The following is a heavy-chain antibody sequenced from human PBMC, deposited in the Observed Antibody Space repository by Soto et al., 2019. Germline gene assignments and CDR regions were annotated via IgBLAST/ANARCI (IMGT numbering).Heavy chain of an antibody. J-gene: IGHJ4*02. CDR1: GFTFSNAW. D-gene: IGHD6-19*01. V-gene: IGHV3-15*01. CDR3: TTPGIAVAAHTAGDY. CDR2: IKSKTDGGTT. Sequence: EVQLVESGGGLVKPGGSLRLSCAASGFTFSNAWMSWVRQAPGKGLEWVGRIKSKTDGGTTDYAAPVKGRFTISRDDSKNTLYLQMISLKTEDTAVYYCTTPGIAVAAHTAGDYWGQGTLVTVSS.